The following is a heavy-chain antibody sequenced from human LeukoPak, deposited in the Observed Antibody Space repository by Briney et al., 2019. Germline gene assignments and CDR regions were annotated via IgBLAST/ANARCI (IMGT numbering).Heavy chain of an antibody. J-gene: IGHJ4*01. D-gene: IGHD2-21*02. CDR1: GYTFPYYY. CDR3: ARNWGGDHLVGGLFDY. Sequence: ASVKVSCKASGYTFPYYYLHWVRQAPGQGLEWMGLINPSGGSTSYAQKFQGRVTMTRDMSTSTVYMELSRLIYEDTAVYYCARNWGGDHLVGGLFDYWGHGTLVTVSS. CDR2: INPSGGST. V-gene: IGHV1-46*01.